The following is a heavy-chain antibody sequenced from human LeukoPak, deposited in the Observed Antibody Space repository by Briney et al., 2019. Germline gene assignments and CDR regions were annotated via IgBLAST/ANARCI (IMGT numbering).Heavy chain of an antibody. Sequence: PGGSLRLSCAASGFTFSSYWMHWVRQAPGKGLEWVSAISGSGGSTYYADSVKGRFTISRDNSKNTLYLQMNSLRAEDTAVYYCAKDSPRETRYYYYGMDVWGQGTTVTVSS. CDR2: ISGSGGST. CDR3: AKDSPRETRYYYYGMDV. CDR1: GFTFSSYW. V-gene: IGHV3-23*01. J-gene: IGHJ6*02.